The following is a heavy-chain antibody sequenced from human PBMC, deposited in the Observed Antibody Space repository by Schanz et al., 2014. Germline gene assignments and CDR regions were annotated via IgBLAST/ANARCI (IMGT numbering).Heavy chain of an antibody. V-gene: IGHV3-30-3*01. CDR3: ARESGPYYDKSMDV. J-gene: IGHJ6*02. D-gene: IGHD3-9*01. Sequence: QVQLVESGGGVVQPGRSLRLSCAASGFTFSSYAMHWVRQAPGKGLEWVALISNDGSIKYYADSVEGRFTISRDNSRNTLYLQMNSLRAEDTALYYCARESGPYYDKSMDVWGQGTTVAVSS. CDR2: ISNDGSIK. CDR1: GFTFSSYA.